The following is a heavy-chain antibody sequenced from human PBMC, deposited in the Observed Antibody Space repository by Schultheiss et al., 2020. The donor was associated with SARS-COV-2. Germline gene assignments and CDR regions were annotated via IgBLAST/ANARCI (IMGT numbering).Heavy chain of an antibody. J-gene: IGHJ6*02. CDR3: ARVGGGGYYYYYGMDV. D-gene: IGHD3-16*01. CDR1: GYTFTGYY. CDR2: INPNSGGT. V-gene: IGHV1-2*02. Sequence: ASVKVSCKASGYTFTGYYMHWVRQAPGQGLEWMGWINPNSGGTNYAQKFQGRVTMTRDTSISTAYMELSRLRSDDTAVYYCARVGGGGYYYYYGMDVWGQGTTVTVSS.